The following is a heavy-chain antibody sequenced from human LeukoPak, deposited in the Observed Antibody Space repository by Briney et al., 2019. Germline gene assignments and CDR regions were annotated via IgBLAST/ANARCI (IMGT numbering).Heavy chain of an antibody. V-gene: IGHV3-48*03. CDR3: AKNSGASSYSAMDY. CDR2: ISSSGSTI. Sequence: GGSLRLSCAASGFTFSSFEMNWVRQAPGKGLEWVSYISSSGSTIHSADSVKGRFTISRDNAKNSLYLQMNSLRAEDTAVYYCAKNSGASSYSAMDYWGQGTLVTVSS. D-gene: IGHD4/OR15-4a*01. J-gene: IGHJ4*02. CDR1: GFTFSSFE.